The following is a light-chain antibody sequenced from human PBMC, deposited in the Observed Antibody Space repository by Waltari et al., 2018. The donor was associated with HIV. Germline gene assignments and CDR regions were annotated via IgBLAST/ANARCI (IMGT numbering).Light chain of an antibody. Sequence: SYVLTPPPSVSVTPGQTARTNCRGDKIGSTSVHRYQLRPGQAPLLVLYDDSDRPSGIPERISGSNSGNTATLPINNVEGGDEADYFCQVWDTRNACWEFGGGTKLTVL. V-gene: IGLV3-21*02. CDR1: KIGSTS. CDR3: QVWDTRNACWE. J-gene: IGLJ3*02. CDR2: DDS.